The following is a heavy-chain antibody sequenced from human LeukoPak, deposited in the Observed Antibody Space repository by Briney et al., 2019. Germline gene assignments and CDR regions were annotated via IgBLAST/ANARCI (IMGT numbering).Heavy chain of an antibody. CDR2: MSYDESKR. J-gene: IGHJ4*02. D-gene: IGHD3-16*01. CDR3: AREGGGDLDY. Sequence: PGRSLRLSCVASGFTVSSYGMHWVRQAPGKGLEWVGVMSYDESKRYYADSVKGRFTISRDNSKNTLYVQMNSLRADDTAVYYCAREGGGDLDYWGQGTLVTVSS. CDR1: GFTVSSYG. V-gene: IGHV3-30-3*01.